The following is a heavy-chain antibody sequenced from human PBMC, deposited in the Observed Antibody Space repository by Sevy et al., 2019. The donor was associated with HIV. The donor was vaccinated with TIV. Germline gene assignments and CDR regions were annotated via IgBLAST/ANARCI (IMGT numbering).Heavy chain of an antibody. D-gene: IGHD5-18*01. CDR2: IKSKTDGGTT. CDR3: XXXGXXYXYGYSFDY. Sequence: GGSLRLSCAASGFTFSNAWMNWVRQAPGKGLEWVGRIKSKTDGGTTDYAAPVKGRFTITRDDSKNTLYLQMNSLKTXXXXVYXCXXXGXXYXYGYSFDYWGQGTLVTVSS. J-gene: IGHJ4*02. CDR1: GFTFSNAW. V-gene: IGHV3-15*07.